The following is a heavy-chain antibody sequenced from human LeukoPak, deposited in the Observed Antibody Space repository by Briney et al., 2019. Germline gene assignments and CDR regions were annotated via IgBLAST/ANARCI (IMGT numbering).Heavy chain of an antibody. CDR1: GGSISSSSYY. D-gene: IGHD4-11*01. CDR3: AREWQYQFDY. Sequence: SETLPLTCTVSGGSISSSSYYWGWIRQPPGEGLEWIGSVYHSGITYYSPSLKSRVSISVDTSKNQYSLKVTSVTAADTAVYYCAREWQYQFDYWGQGSLVTVSS. J-gene: IGHJ4*02. V-gene: IGHV4-39*07. CDR2: VYHSGIT.